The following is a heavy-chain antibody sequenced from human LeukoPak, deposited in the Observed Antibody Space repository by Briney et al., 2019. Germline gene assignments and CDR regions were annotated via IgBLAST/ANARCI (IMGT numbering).Heavy chain of an antibody. CDR2: LFYSGST. D-gene: IGHD3-10*01. Sequence: SETLSLTCTVSGASTTSSSHYWGWIRQPPGKGLEWIGSLFYSGSTSYNPSLKSRVTISVDTSKNQFSLKLSSVTAADTAVYYCARGGEYGSGSYYKYWGQGTLVTVSS. CDR1: GASTTSSSHY. V-gene: IGHV4-39*01. CDR3: ARGGEYGSGSYYKY. J-gene: IGHJ4*02.